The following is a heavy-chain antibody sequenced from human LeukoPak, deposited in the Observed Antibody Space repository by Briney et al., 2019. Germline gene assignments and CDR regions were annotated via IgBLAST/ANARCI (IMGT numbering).Heavy chain of an antibody. CDR3: AREANNWFDP. V-gene: IGHV1-8*02. J-gene: IGHJ5*02. CDR2: MNPNSGNT. Sequence: EASVKVSCKASGYTFTGYYMHWVRQAPGQGLEWMGWMNPNSGNTGYAQKFQGRATMTRNTSISAAYMELSSLRSEDTAVYYCAREANNWFDPWGQGTLVTVSS. CDR1: GYTFTGYY.